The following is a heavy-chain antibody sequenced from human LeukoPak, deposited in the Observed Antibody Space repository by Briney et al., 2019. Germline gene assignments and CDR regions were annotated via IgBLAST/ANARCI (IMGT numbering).Heavy chain of an antibody. CDR2: ITWNSRKI. J-gene: IGHJ3*01. V-gene: IGHV3-9*01. CDR1: GFTFEDFA. D-gene: IGHD3-22*01. Sequence: GGSLRLSCDGSGFTFEDFAMDWVRQIPGKGPEWVSGITWNSRKIDYADSVKGRFTISRDNAKKSVYLQMNSLRPGDTAVYYCAKTNDGIGFFNDAYDLWGRGTKVTVSS. CDR3: AKTNDGIGFFNDAYDL.